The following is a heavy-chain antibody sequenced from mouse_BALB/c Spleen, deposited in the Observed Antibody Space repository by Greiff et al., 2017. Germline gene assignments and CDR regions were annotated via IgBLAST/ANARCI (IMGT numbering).Heavy chain of an antibody. J-gene: IGHJ4*01. CDR1: GYTFTSYW. CDR3: ASPYGSSSWDY. Sequence: QVQLQQSGAELAKPGASVKMSCKASGYTFTSYWMHWVKQRPGQGLEWIGYINPSTGYTEYNQKFKDKATLTADKSSSTAYMQLSSLTSEDSAVYYCASPYGSSSWDYWGQGTSVTVSS. D-gene: IGHD1-1*01. CDR2: INPSTGYT. V-gene: IGHV1-7*01.